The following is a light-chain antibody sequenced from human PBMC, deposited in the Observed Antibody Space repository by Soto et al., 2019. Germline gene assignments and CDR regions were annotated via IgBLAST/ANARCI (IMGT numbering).Light chain of an antibody. CDR3: CSYAAGQTLV. V-gene: IGLV2-11*01. J-gene: IGLJ2*01. CDR1: SSDVGGYEY. CDR2: YVA. Sequence: QSALTQPRSVSGSPGQSVTISCSGTSSDVGGYEYVSWYQQHPGKAPTLIIYYVAQRPSGVPDRFSASKSGTTASLTISGLQAEDEAEYFCCSYAAGQTLVFGGGTKVTVL.